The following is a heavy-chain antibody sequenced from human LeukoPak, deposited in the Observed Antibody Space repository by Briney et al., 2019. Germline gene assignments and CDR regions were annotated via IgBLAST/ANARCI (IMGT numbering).Heavy chain of an antibody. CDR1: GGSFSGYY. J-gene: IGHJ4*02. D-gene: IGHD3-3*01. CDR3: AVFGVVKSRRHTLFDY. Sequence: SETLSLTCAVYGGSFSGYYWSWGRQRPPKGLGWVGEVNHSGSTNYNPSLKSRVTISVDTSKNQFSLKLSSVTAADTAVYYCAVFGVVKSRRHTLFDYWGQGTLVTVSS. CDR2: VNHSGST. V-gene: IGHV4-34*01.